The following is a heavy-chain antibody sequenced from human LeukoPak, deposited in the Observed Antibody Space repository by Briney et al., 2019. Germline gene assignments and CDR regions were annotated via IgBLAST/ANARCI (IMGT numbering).Heavy chain of an antibody. Sequence: GESLKISCKGSGYSFTSYWIGWVRQMPGKGLEWMGIIYPGDSDTRYSPSFQGQVTISADKSISTAYLQWSSLKASDTAMYYFAGHHRSSWYRPQKKWVDPWGQGTLVTVSS. CDR3: AGHHRSSWYRPQKKWVDP. CDR1: GYSFTSYW. D-gene: IGHD6-13*01. CDR2: IYPGDSDT. J-gene: IGHJ5*02. V-gene: IGHV5-51*01.